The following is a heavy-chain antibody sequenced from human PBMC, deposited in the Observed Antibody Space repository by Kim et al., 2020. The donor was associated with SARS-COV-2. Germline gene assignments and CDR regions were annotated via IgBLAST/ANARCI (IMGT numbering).Heavy chain of an antibody. CDR2: INPNSGGT. CDR1: GYTFTGYY. D-gene: IGHD4-17*01. V-gene: IGHV1-2*02. Sequence: ASVTVSCKASGYTFTGYYMHWVRQAPGQGLEWMGWINPNSGGTNYAQKFQGRVTMTRDTSISTAYMELSRLRSDDTAVYYCARDPFPRTTVVDWYFDLWGRGTLVTVSS. J-gene: IGHJ2*01. CDR3: ARDPFPRTTVVDWYFDL.